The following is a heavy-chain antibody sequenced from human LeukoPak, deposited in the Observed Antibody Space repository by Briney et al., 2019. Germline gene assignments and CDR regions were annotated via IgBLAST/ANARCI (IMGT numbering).Heavy chain of an antibody. CDR1: GYTFTGYY. V-gene: IGHV1-2*04. J-gene: IGHJ4*02. Sequence: ASVKVSCKASGYTFTGYYMHWVRQAPGQGLEWMGWINPNSGGTNYAQKFQGWVTMTRDTSISTAYMELSGLRSDDTAVYYCARDSYYYGSGSSLDFDYWGQGTLVTVSS. D-gene: IGHD3-10*01. CDR3: ARDSYYYGSGSSLDFDY. CDR2: INPNSGGT.